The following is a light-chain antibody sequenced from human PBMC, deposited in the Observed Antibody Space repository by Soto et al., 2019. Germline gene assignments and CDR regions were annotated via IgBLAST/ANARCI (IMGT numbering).Light chain of an antibody. CDR2: GNS. J-gene: IGLJ3*02. V-gene: IGLV1-40*01. CDR3: QSYDSSLRGV. CDR1: SSNIGAGYD. Sequence: QSVLTQPPSVSGAPGQRVTISCTGSSSNIGAGYDVHWYQQLPGTAPKLLIYGNSNRPSGVPDRFSGSKSGTSASLAITGLQAEDEADSYCQSYDSSLRGVFGGGTELTVL.